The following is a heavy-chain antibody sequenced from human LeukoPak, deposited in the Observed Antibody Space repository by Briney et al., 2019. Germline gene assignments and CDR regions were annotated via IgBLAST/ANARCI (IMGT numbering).Heavy chain of an antibody. CDR3: ARQTGDSSGYYYKDYFDY. J-gene: IGHJ4*02. CDR1: GGSISSSSYY. Sequence: SSETLSFTCTVSGGSISSSSYYWGWIRQPPGKGLEWIGSIYYSGSTYYNPSLKSRVTISVDTSKNQFSLKLSSVTAADTAVYYCARQTGDSSGYYYKDYFDYWGQGTLVTVSS. CDR2: IYYSGST. D-gene: IGHD3-22*01. V-gene: IGHV4-39*01.